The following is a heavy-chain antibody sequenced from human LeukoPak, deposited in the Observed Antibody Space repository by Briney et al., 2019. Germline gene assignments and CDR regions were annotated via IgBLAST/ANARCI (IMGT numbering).Heavy chain of an antibody. CDR1: GFTFSSYW. Sequence: PGGSLRLSCAASGFTFSSYWMHWVRQAPGKGLVWVSRINTDGSSTSYADSVKGRFTISRDNAKNTLYLQMNSLRAEDTAVYYCARDSRGYSYGSGVNWFDPWGQGTLVTVSS. J-gene: IGHJ5*02. D-gene: IGHD5-18*01. CDR3: ARDSRGYSYGSGVNWFDP. V-gene: IGHV3-74*01. CDR2: INTDGSST.